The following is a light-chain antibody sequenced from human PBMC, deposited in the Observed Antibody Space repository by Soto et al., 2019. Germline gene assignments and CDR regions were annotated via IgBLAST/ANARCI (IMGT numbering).Light chain of an antibody. Sequence: VMTQSPATLPVSPGGRATLSCRASQSISDTLAWYQQKPGQAPRLLIYGASNRATGIPERFSGSGSGTDFTLTIGRLEPEDFAVYYCQQYGTSPRTFGQGTKV. V-gene: IGKV3-20*01. CDR1: QSISDT. CDR2: GAS. CDR3: QQYGTSPRT. J-gene: IGKJ1*01.